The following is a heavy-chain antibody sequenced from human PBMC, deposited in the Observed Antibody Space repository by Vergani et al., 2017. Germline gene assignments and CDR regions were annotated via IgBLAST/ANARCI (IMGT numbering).Heavy chain of an antibody. V-gene: IGHV3-11*04. D-gene: IGHD3-9*01. CDR3: AIETDTGSSVSYNYYAMDV. Sequence: QVQLVESGGGLVKPGGSLRLSCAASGFTFSDHYMSWVRQAPGKGLEWISYMSSGDSIYYADSVKARVTVSRDNTKNTLYLQMNSLRAEDTAVYYCAIETDTGSSVSYNYYAMDVWGQGTTVSVSS. CDR2: MSSGDSI. J-gene: IGHJ6*02. CDR1: GFTFSDHY.